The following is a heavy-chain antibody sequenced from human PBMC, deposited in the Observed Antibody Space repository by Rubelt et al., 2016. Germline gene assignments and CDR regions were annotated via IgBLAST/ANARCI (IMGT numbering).Heavy chain of an antibody. V-gene: IGHV3-15*01. Sequence: IKSKTDGGTTDYAAPVKGRFTISRDDSKNTLYLQMNSLKTEDTAVYYCTTGLYCSGGSCRNARVFSGYWGQGTRVTVSS. CDR2: IKSKTDGGTT. D-gene: IGHD2-15*01. J-gene: IGHJ4*02. CDR3: TTGLYCSGGSCRNARVFSGY.